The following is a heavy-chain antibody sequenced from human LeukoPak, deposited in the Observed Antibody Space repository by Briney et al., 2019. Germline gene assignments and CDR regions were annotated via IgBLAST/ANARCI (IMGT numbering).Heavy chain of an antibody. J-gene: IGHJ6*03. CDR1: GGSIRSYY. CDR3: ARDNIEQQLVPPYDYYYYMDV. D-gene: IGHD6-13*01. CDR2: IYYSGSGST. Sequence: SETLSLTCTVSGGSIRSYYWSWIRQPPGKGLEWIGYIYYSGSGSTNYNPSLKSRLTISVDTSKYQFSLKLTSVTAADTAVYYCARDNIEQQLVPPYDYYYYMDVWGKGTTVTVSS. V-gene: IGHV4-59*01.